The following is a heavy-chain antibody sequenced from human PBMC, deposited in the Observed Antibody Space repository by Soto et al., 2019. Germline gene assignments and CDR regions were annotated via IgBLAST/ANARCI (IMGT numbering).Heavy chain of an antibody. CDR3: ASTDSGYDIIVNYYYGMDV. J-gene: IGHJ6*02. D-gene: IGHD5-12*01. V-gene: IGHV1-18*01. Sequence: ASVKVSCKASEYTFSSYDISWVRQAPGQGLEWMGSISGYNANTKYSQKLQGRVTLTTDTSTNTAYMELRSLRSDDTAVYYCASTDSGYDIIVNYYYGMDVWGQGTTVTVSS. CDR2: ISGYNANT. CDR1: EYTFSSYD.